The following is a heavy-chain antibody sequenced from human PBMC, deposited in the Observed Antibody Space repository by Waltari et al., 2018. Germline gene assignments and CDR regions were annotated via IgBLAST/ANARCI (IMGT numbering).Heavy chain of an antibody. CDR2: IYHSGST. CDR1: GGSIRSSNW. Sequence: QVQLQESGPGLVKPSGTLSLTCAVSGGSIRSSNWWSGVGKPPGKGLEWIGEIYHSGSTNYNPSLKSRVTISVDKSKNQFSLKLSSVTAADTAVYYCARDGQQLVPDYYYYGMDVWGQGTTVTVSS. J-gene: IGHJ6*02. V-gene: IGHV4-4*02. CDR3: ARDGQQLVPDYYYYGMDV. D-gene: IGHD6-13*01.